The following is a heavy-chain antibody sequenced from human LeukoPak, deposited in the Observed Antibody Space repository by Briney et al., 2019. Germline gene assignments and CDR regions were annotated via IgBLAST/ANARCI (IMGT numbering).Heavy chain of an antibody. V-gene: IGHV3-23*01. J-gene: IGHJ2*01. CDR1: GFTFSSYA. Sequence: GGSLRLSCAASGFTFSSYAMSWVRQAPGKGLEWVSAISGSGGSTYYADSVKGRFTISRDNSKTTLYLQLDSLRAEDTAIYYCAKEVLDYEIPYWYFDLWGLGTLVTVSS. CDR2: ISGSGGST. CDR3: AKEVLDYEIPYWYFDL. D-gene: IGHD4-17*01.